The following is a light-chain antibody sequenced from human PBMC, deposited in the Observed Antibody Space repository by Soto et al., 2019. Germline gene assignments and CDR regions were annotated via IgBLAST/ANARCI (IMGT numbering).Light chain of an antibody. CDR1: QSVLYSSNNKNY. CDR2: WAS. Sequence: DIVMTQSPDSLAVSLGERATINCKPSQSVLYSSNNKNYLAWYQQKPGQPPKLLIYWASTRESVVPDRFSGSGSGKDVNLTLSSLPAEDVAVYYCHQYYTPPYTVGQGTKLEI. V-gene: IGKV4-1*01. J-gene: IGKJ2*01. CDR3: HQYYTPPYT.